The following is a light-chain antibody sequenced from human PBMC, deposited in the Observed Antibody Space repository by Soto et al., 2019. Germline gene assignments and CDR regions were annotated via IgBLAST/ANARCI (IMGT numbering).Light chain of an antibody. Sequence: EIVLTQSPAPLSLSPGERATLSCRASQSVSSYLAWYQQKPGQAPRLLIYDASNRATGIPARFSGSGSGTDFTLTISSLEPEDFAVYYCQQRFDTWTFGQGTKVDI. CDR3: QQRFDTWT. CDR1: QSVSSY. J-gene: IGKJ1*01. CDR2: DAS. V-gene: IGKV3-11*01.